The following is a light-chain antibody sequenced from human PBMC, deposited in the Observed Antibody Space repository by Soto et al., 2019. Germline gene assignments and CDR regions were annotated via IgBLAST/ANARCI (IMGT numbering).Light chain of an antibody. CDR3: CSYTSSXTHV. V-gene: IGLV2-14*01. CDR1: SSDVGAYNY. J-gene: IGLJ1*01. Sequence: QSSLTQPASVSGSPVQSITISCTGTSSDVGAYNYVSWYQQHPGKAPKLMIYEVSNRPSGVSNRFSGSKSGNTASLTISGLQAEDEADHYCCSYTSSXTHVVGGGTKVXV. CDR2: EVS.